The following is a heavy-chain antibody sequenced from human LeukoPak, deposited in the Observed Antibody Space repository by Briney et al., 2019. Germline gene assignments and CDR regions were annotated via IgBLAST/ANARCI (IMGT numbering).Heavy chain of an antibody. D-gene: IGHD5-12*01. Sequence: GGSLRLSCAASGFTFGDYYMSWIRQAPGKGLEWVSYISSSGSTIYYADSVKGRFTISRDNAKNSLYLQMNSLRAEDTAVYYCARVATPQLAYEDYWGQGTLVTVSS. CDR1: GFTFGDYY. V-gene: IGHV3-11*01. CDR3: ARVATPQLAYEDY. J-gene: IGHJ4*02. CDR2: ISSSGSTI.